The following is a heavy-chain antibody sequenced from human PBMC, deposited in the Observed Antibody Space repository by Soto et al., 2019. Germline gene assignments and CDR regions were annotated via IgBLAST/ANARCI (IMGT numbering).Heavy chain of an antibody. CDR2: IYYSGST. CDR3: ARDPGITVFGVVTQYGLDV. J-gene: IGHJ6*02. Sequence: SETLSLTCTVSGGSINTGDYCWIWIRQPPGKGLEWVGYIYYSGSTFYNPPLQSRVTISVDTSKNQFSLKLSSVTAADTAVYYCARDPGITVFGVVTQYGLDVWGQGTTVTVSS. D-gene: IGHD3-3*01. CDR1: GGSINTGDYC. V-gene: IGHV4-30-4*01.